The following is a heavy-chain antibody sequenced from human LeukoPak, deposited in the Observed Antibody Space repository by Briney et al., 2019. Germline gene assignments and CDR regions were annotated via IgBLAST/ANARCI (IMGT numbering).Heavy chain of an antibody. D-gene: IGHD1-26*01. Sequence: AGSLRLSCAASAFTFSSYEMNWVRQAPGKGLEWVSSISSSSSYIYYADSVKGRFTISRDNAKNSLYLQMISLRAEDTAVYYCARDELPQAFDIWGQGTMVSVSS. V-gene: IGHV3-21*01. CDR3: ARDELPQAFDI. J-gene: IGHJ3*02. CDR2: ISSSSSYI. CDR1: AFTFSSYE.